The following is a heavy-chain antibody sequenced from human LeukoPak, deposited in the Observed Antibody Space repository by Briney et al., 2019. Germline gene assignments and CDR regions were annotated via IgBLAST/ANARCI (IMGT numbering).Heavy chain of an antibody. CDR2: IRYDGSNK. D-gene: IGHD4-17*01. V-gene: IGHV3-30*02. CDR1: GFTFSSYG. CDR3: AKRDYGDYGIDY. Sequence: GGSLGLSCAASGFTFSSYGMHWVRQAPGKGLEWVAFIRYDGSNKYYADSVKGRFTISRDNSKNTLYLQMNSLRAEDTAVYYCAKRDYGDYGIDYWGQGTLVTVSS. J-gene: IGHJ4*02.